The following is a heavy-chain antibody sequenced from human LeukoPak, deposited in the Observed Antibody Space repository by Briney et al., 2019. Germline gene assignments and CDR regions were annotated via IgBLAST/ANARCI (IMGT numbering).Heavy chain of an antibody. CDR3: ARDPPFSSGWSQNHFDY. CDR2: IYYSGST. V-gene: IGHV4-59*01. J-gene: IGHJ4*02. D-gene: IGHD6-19*01. Sequence: SETLSLTCTVSGGSISSYYWSWIRQPPGKGLEWIGYIYYSGSTNYNPSLKSRVTISEDTSKNQFSLKLSSVTAADTAVYYCARDPPFSSGWSQNHFDYWGQGTLVTVSS. CDR1: GGSISSYY.